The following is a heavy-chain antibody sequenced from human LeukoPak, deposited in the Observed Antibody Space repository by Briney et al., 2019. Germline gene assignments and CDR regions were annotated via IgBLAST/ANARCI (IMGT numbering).Heavy chain of an antibody. CDR2: FYYSEST. CDR1: GGLISCSSYY. Sequence: PSETLSLTCTVSGGLISCSSYYWGWIRQPPGKGLEWIGSFYYSESTYYNPSLKSRVTISVDTSKNQFTLKLSSVTAADTAVYYCARTAGIAVAGSRQYFDYWGQGTLVTVSS. V-gene: IGHV4-39*01. CDR3: ARTAGIAVAGSRQYFDY. J-gene: IGHJ4*02. D-gene: IGHD6-19*01.